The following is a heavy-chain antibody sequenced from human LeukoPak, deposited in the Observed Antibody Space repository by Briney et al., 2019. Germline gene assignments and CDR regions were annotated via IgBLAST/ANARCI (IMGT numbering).Heavy chain of an antibody. D-gene: IGHD6-19*01. V-gene: IGHV1-2*06. Sequence: ASVNVSCTASGYTFDVYYIHWVRQAPGQGLEWMGRINPNSGGTNYAQKFQGRVTMTRDTSISTAYMELSRLRSDGTAVYYCAREGREAVAGTEDYWGQGTLVTVSS. J-gene: IGHJ4*02. CDR2: INPNSGGT. CDR1: GYTFDVYY. CDR3: AREGREAVAGTEDY.